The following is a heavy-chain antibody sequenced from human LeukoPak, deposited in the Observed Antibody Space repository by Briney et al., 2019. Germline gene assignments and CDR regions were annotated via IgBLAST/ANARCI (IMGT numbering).Heavy chain of an antibody. V-gene: IGHV3-15*01. CDR1: GFTFSNAW. J-gene: IGHJ4*02. CDR3: TTAKTTPFDY. CDR2: IKSKTDGGTT. Sequence: GGSLRLSCVASGFTFSNAWMTWVRQVPEKGLEWVARIKSKTDGGTTDYAAPVKGRFTISRDDSKNTLYLQMNSLETEDTAVYYCTTAKTTPFDYWGQGTLVTVSS. D-gene: IGHD2-15*01.